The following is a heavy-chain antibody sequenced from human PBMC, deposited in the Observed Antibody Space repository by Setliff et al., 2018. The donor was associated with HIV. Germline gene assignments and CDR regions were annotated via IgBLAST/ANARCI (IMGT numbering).Heavy chain of an antibody. D-gene: IGHD1-26*01. CDR1: GGTFSSYA. CDR3: ARDLSGRYGRWGYHYYGLDV. J-gene: IGHJ6*02. Sequence: SVKVSCKASGGTFSSYAISWVRQAPGQGLEWMGGIIPILGIENYAQKFQGTVTITADESTRTAYLELRSLRSDDTGVYYCARDLSGRYGRWGYHYYGLDVWGQGTMVTVSS. V-gene: IGHV1-69*10. CDR2: IIPILGIE.